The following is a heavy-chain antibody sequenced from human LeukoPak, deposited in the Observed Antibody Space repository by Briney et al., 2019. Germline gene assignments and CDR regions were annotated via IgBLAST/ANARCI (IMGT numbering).Heavy chain of an antibody. J-gene: IGHJ4*02. V-gene: IGHV4-39*07. Sequence: SETLSLTCTVSGGSISRGSYYWGWIRQPPGKGLEWIGSFFYSGSTYSNPSLKSRVTISVDTSKNQFSLKLSSVTAADTAVYYCAREGAGQWLVEDWGQGTLVTVSS. CDR1: GGSISRGSYY. CDR3: AREGAGQWLVED. CDR2: FFYSGST. D-gene: IGHD6-19*01.